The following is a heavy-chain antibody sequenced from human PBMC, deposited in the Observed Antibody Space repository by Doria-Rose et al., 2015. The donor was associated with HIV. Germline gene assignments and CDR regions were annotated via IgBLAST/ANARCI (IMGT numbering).Heavy chain of an antibody. CDR3: ARDSPYNYYMDV. CDR1: GYSINSDYY. CDR2: IYDSGST. V-gene: IGHV4-38-2*02. Sequence: GPGLVKPSETLSLTCTVSGYSINSDYYWGWIRQSPEKGLEWIGSIYDSGSTYYNPSLKSRVTISVDTPNDQFSLRLGSVTAADTATYYCARDSPYNYYMDVWGKGITVTV. J-gene: IGHJ6*03.